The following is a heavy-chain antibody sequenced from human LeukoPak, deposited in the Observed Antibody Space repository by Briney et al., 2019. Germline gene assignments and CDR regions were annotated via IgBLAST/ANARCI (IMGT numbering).Heavy chain of an antibody. V-gene: IGHV3-74*03. D-gene: IGHD3-10*01. Sequence: GGSLRLPCAASGFTFSRYWRNWVRQAPGKGLIWVSRISPDGSTTLYADSVKGRFTISSDTSKNTLYLQMNSLRAEDTAVYYCARDLSPVVRASPMGYWGQGTLVTVSS. CDR2: ISPDGSTT. CDR3: ARDLSPVVRASPMGY. J-gene: IGHJ4*02. CDR1: GFTFSRYW.